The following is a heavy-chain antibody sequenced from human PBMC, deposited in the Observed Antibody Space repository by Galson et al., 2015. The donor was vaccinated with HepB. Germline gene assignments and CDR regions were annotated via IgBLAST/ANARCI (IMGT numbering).Heavy chain of an antibody. CDR2: INPSGGST. CDR1: GYTFTSYY. D-gene: IGHD1-1*01. Sequence: SVKVSCKATGYTFTSYYMQWVRQAPGQGLEWMGIINPSGGSTSYAQKFQGRVTMTRDTSTRTVYMELSSLRSEDTAVYCCAEDANWLRLVFAACDIWGQGTLVTVSS. CDR3: AEDANWLRLVFAACDI. J-gene: IGHJ3*02. V-gene: IGHV1-46*01.